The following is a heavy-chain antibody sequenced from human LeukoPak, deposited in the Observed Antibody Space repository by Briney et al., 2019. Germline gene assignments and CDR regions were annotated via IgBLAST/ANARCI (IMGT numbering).Heavy chain of an antibody. D-gene: IGHD6-13*01. J-gene: IGHJ4*02. CDR1: GYTFTTYW. CDR2: IYPGDSDP. CDR3: VRHGLGSSWFGFDY. V-gene: IGHV5-51*01. Sequence: GESLKISCKGSGYTFTTYWIGWVRQMPGKCLEWMGIIYPGDSDPRYSPSFQGQVTISADKSISTAYLQWSSLKASDSAMYYCVRHGLGSSWFGFDYWGQGTLVTVSS.